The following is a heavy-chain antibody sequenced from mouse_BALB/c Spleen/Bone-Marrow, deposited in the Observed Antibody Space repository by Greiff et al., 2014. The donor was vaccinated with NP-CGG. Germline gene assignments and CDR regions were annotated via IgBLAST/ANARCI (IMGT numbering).Heavy chain of an antibody. CDR2: INPNNGGT. CDR1: GYTFTDYN. D-gene: IGHD4-1*01. V-gene: IGHV1-18*01. CDR3: VREDWDGDFDY. J-gene: IGHJ2*01. Sequence: VQLQQSGPELVKPGASVKIPCKASGYTFTDYNMDWGKQSHGKSLEGIGDINPNNGGTIYNQKFKDKATLTVDKSSSTAYMELRSLTSEDTAVYYCVREDWDGDFDYWGQGTILTVSS.